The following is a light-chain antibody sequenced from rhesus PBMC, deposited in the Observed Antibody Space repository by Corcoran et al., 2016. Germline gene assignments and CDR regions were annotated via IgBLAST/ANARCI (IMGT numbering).Light chain of an antibody. CDR2: KAS. CDR3: QQYSSSPFT. Sequence: IHMTLSPSSLSASVGDTVTITFRASQSISSCFAWYQLKPGKAPKLLIYKASSLQSGVPSRSSGNGSRTDFTLTNSSLQTKDFTTYDYQQYSSSPFTFGPGTKLDIE. CDR1: QSISSC. V-gene: IGKV1-22*01. J-gene: IGKJ3*01.